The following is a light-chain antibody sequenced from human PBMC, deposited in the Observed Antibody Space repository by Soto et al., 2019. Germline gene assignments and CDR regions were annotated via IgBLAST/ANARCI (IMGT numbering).Light chain of an antibody. V-gene: IGKV3-15*01. CDR2: GAS. J-gene: IGKJ1*01. Sequence: EIVMTQAPATLSVSPGERATLSCSASQSVSSNLAWYQQKPGQAPRLLIYGASSRATGIPARFSGSGSGTEFNLTISSLQSEDFAVYYCQHYNTWPRTFGQGTKVEIK. CDR1: QSVSSN. CDR3: QHYNTWPRT.